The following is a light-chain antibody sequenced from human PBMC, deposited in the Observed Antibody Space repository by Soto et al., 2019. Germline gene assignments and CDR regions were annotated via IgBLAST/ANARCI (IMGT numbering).Light chain of an antibody. J-gene: IGKJ2*01. CDR2: KAS. V-gene: IGKV1-5*03. CDR1: HSISNW. Sequence: DIQMTQSPSTLSASVGDRVTITCRASHSISNWLAWYQQKPGKAPKLLIYKASNLESGVPSRFSGSGSGTEFTLTISSLQPDDFATYYCQQYNSTFGQGTKLEIK. CDR3: QQYNST.